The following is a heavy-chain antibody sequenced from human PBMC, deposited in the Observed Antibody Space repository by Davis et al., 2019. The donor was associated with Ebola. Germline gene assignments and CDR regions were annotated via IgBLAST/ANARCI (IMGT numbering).Heavy chain of an antibody. D-gene: IGHD2/OR15-2a*01. CDR3: ARNSTTSGWFDP. V-gene: IGHV4-30-4*08. CDR2: IYYIGTT. J-gene: IGHJ5*02. CDR1: GFTFSDYF. Sequence: LRLSCAASGFTFSDYFMSWIRQAPGKGLEWIGHIYYIGTTHYNPSLKSRLTMSIDTSNNQFYLDRTSVTAAETAVYYCARNSTTSGWFDPWGQGTLVIVSS.